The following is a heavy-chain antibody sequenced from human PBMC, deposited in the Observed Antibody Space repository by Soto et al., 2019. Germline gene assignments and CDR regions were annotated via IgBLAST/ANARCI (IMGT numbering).Heavy chain of an antibody. CDR1: GFTFSSYW. J-gene: IGHJ6*02. V-gene: IGHV3-7*01. Sequence: EVQLVESGGGLVQPGGSLRLSCVDSGFTFSSYWMSWVRQAPVKGLEWVGNIKQDGSEENYVDSVKGRFTISRDNAKHSMYLKMNSLSAEDTAVYYCARIASSGRGWDVWGQGTTVVVSS. CDR3: ARIASSGRGWDV. CDR2: IKQDGSEE. D-gene: IGHD3-10*01.